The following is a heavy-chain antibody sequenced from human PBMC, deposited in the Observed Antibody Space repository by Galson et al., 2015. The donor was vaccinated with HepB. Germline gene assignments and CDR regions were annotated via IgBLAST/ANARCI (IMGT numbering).Heavy chain of an antibody. V-gene: IGHV4-34*01. Sequence: ETLSLTCAVYGGSFSGYYWSWIRQPPGKGLEWIGEINHSGSTNYNPSLKSRVTISVDTSKDQFSLKLSSVTAADTAVYYCARGRAASGGSNYWGQGTLVTVSS. CDR3: ARGRAASGGSNY. CDR2: INHSGST. CDR1: GGSFSGYY. J-gene: IGHJ4*02. D-gene: IGHD6-19*01.